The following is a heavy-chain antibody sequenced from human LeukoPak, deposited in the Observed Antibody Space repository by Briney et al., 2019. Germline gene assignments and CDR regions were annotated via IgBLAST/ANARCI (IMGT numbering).Heavy chain of an antibody. J-gene: IGHJ4*02. CDR2: ITNDGSST. V-gene: IGHV3-74*01. D-gene: IGHD3-22*01. Sequence: GGSLRLSCAASGLTFSSHWMHWVRQAPGKGLVWVSRITNDGSSTTYADSVKGRFTISRDNAKNTLYLQMNSLRVEDTAVYYCVRSAFHAGSGNYYDYWGQGTLVTVSS. CDR1: GLTFSSHW. CDR3: VRSAFHAGSGNYYDY.